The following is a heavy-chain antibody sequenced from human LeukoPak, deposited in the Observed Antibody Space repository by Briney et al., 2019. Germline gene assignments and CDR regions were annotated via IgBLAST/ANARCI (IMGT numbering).Heavy chain of an antibody. CDR2: IKTKTDDGTT. CDR3: AKDAVVVPSDAFDI. Sequence: GGSLRLSCAASGFIFSSAWMSWVRQAPGKGLEWVGHIKTKTDDGTTDYAAPVKGRFTISRDDSKNTVYLQMNSLKTEDTAVYYCAKDAVVVPSDAFDIWGQGTMVTVSS. D-gene: IGHD2-2*01. V-gene: IGHV3-15*01. J-gene: IGHJ3*02. CDR1: GFIFSSAW.